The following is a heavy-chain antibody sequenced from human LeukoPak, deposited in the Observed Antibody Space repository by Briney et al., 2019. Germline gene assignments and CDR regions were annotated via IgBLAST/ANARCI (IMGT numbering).Heavy chain of an antibody. Sequence: SQTLSLTCAVYGGSFSGYYWSWIRQPPGKGLEWNGEINHSGSTNYNPSLKSRVTISVDTSKNQFSLKLSSVTAADTAVYYCARFRWAVPDAFDIWGQGTMVTVSS. CDR1: GGSFSGYY. J-gene: IGHJ3*02. CDR3: ARFRWAVPDAFDI. V-gene: IGHV4-34*01. D-gene: IGHD4-23*01. CDR2: INHSGST.